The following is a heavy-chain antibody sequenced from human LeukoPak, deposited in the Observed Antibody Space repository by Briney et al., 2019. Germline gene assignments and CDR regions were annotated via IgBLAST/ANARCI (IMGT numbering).Heavy chain of an antibody. D-gene: IGHD5-24*01. CDR2: INPSGGST. V-gene: IGHV1-46*01. J-gene: IGHJ4*02. Sequence: ASVKVSCKASGGVFTSYAISWVRQAPGQGLEWMGIINPSGGSTSYAQKFQGRVTMTRDTSTSTVYMELSSLRSEDTAVYYCARDSRDGSKSGVDYWGQGTLVTVSS. CDR3: ARDSRDGSKSGVDY. CDR1: GGVFTSYA.